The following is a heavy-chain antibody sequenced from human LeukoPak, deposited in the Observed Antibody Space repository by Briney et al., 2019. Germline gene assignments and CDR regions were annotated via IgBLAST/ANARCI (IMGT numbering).Heavy chain of an antibody. CDR2: ISGSGGST. D-gene: IGHD6-19*01. CDR3: AKDSPDLAVASY. V-gene: IGHV3-23*01. CDR1: GFTFSSYW. J-gene: IGHJ4*02. Sequence: PGGSLRLSCAASGFTFSSYWMHWARQAPGKGLEWVSAISGSGGSTYYADSVKGRFTISRDNSKNTLYLQMNSLRAEDTAVYYCAKDSPDLAVASYWGQGTLVTVSS.